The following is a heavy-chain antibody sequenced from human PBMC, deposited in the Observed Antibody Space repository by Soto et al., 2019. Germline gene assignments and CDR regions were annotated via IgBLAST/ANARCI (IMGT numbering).Heavy chain of an antibody. CDR1: GGSISTYY. CDR3: ARLGGSYAVPNFDY. V-gene: IGHV4-59*08. D-gene: IGHD1-26*01. Sequence: SETLSLTCTVSGGSISTYYWSWIRQPPGKGLEWIGLIYYSGSTTYNPSLKSRVTISVDTSKNQFSLKLSSVTAADTAVYYCARLGGSYAVPNFDYWGQGTLVTVSS. J-gene: IGHJ4*02. CDR2: IYYSGST.